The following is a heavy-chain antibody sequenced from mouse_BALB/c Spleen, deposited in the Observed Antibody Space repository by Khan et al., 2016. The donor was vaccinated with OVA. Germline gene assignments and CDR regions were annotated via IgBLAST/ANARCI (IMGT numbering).Heavy chain of an antibody. D-gene: IGHD1-2*01. CDR2: ISPGSGDT. V-gene: IGHV1-77*01. CDR3: ARGNYCGYTFAY. CDR1: GYTFTDYY. Sequence: QVQLKESGAELARPGASVKLSCKASGYTFTDYYINWVKQRTGQGLEWIGEISPGSGDTYYHEKFKGKATLTADKSYSTAYMKISGLTSEASACYYCARGNYCGYTFAYWGQGTLVTVSA. J-gene: IGHJ3*01.